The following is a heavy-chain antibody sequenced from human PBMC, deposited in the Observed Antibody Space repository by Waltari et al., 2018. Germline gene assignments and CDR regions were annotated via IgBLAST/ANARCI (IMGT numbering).Heavy chain of an antibody. V-gene: IGHV4-34*01. Sequence: QLQLQQCGAGLLKPSETLSRTCAVYGGSFSGYYCSWILPPPGKGLEWTGEINHSGSTNYNPSLKSRVTISVDTSKNQFSLKLSSVTAADTAVYYCARVWRYCSGGSCYQAGYFDYWGQGTLVTVSS. CDR2: INHSGST. D-gene: IGHD2-15*01. CDR3: ARVWRYCSGGSCYQAGYFDY. CDR1: GGSFSGYY. J-gene: IGHJ4*02.